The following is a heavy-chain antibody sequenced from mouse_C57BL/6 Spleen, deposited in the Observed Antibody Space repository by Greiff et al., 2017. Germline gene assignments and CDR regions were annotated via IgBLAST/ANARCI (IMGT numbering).Heavy chain of an antibody. CDR3: ARLDYYGSSYYGYFDV. Sequence: QVQLQQPGAELVKPGASAKLSCKASGYTFTSYWMHWVKQRPGRGLEWIGRIDPNSGGTKYNEKFKSKATLTVDKPSSTAYMQLSSLTSEDSAVYYCARLDYYGSSYYGYFDVWGTGTTVTVSS. V-gene: IGHV1-72*01. CDR1: GYTFTSYW. J-gene: IGHJ1*03. D-gene: IGHD1-1*01. CDR2: IDPNSGGT.